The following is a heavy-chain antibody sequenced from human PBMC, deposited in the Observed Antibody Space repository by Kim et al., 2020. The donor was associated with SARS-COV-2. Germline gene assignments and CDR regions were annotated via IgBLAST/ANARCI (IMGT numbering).Heavy chain of an antibody. CDR1: GGSVSSGSYY. CDR3: ARDRSGGYFLGGWFDP. J-gene: IGHJ5*02. V-gene: IGHV4-61*01. Sequence: SETLSLTCTVSGGSVSSGSYYWSWIRQPPGKGLEWIGYIYYSGSTNYNPSLKSRVTISVDTSKNQFSLKLSSVTAADTAVYYCARDRSGGYFLGGWFDPWGQGTLVTVSS. D-gene: IGHD1-26*01. CDR2: IYYSGST.